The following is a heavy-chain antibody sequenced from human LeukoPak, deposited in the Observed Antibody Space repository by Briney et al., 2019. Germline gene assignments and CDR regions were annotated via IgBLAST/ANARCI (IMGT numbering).Heavy chain of an antibody. D-gene: IGHD6-19*01. Sequence: SETLPLTCAVYGGSFSGYYWSWIRQPPGKGLEWIGEINHSGSTNYNPSLKSRVTISVDTSKNQFSLKLSSVTAADTAVYYCARGRFSSGWYISPRYYFDYWGQGTLVTVSS. CDR2: INHSGST. CDR1: GGSFSGYY. CDR3: ARGRFSSGWYISPRYYFDY. V-gene: IGHV4-34*01. J-gene: IGHJ4*02.